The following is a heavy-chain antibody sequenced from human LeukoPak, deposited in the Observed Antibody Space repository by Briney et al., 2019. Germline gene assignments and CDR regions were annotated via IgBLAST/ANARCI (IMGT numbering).Heavy chain of an antibody. CDR3: ARGPRSGYNYYYYYMDV. Sequence: SVKVSCKASGGTFSSYAISWVRQAPGQGLEWMGGIIPIFGTANYAQKFQGRVTVTTDESTSTAYMELSSLRSEDTAVYYCARGPRSGYNYYYYYMDVWGKGTTVTVSS. V-gene: IGHV1-69*05. CDR2: IIPIFGTA. D-gene: IGHD5-12*01. CDR1: GGTFSSYA. J-gene: IGHJ6*03.